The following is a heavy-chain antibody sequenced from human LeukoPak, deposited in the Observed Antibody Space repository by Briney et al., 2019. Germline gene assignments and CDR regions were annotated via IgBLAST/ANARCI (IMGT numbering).Heavy chain of an antibody. CDR2: ISSSSSTI. J-gene: IGHJ3*02. V-gene: IGHV3-48*01. Sequence: GGSLRLSCAASGFTFSSYSMNWVRQAPGKGLEWVSYISSSSSTIYYADSVKGRFTISRDNAKNSLYLQMNSLRAEDTAVYYCARWCGGDCYGAFDIWGQGTMVTVSS. CDR3: ARWCGGDCYGAFDI. CDR1: GFTFSSYS. D-gene: IGHD2-21*01.